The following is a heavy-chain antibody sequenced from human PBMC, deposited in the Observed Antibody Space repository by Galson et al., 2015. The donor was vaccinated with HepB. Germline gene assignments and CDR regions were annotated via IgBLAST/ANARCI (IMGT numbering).Heavy chain of an antibody. V-gene: IGHV1-69*11. CDR2: IIPILGTA. D-gene: IGHD5-12*01. Sequence: SVKVSCKASGDTFSSQAINWVRQAPGQGLEWMGRIIPILGTANYAHKFQGRVTITAHESTNTAYMELSSLRSEDTAVYYCATMVGYSGYDFTSMWGQGTLVTVSS. J-gene: IGHJ4*02. CDR3: ATMVGYSGYDFTSM. CDR1: GDTFSSQA.